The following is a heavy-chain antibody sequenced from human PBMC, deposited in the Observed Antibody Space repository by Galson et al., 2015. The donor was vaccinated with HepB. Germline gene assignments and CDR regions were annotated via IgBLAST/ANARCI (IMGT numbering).Heavy chain of an antibody. D-gene: IGHD3-10*01. Sequence: QSGAEVKKPGESLRISCKGSGYSFTSYWISWVRQMPGKGLEWMGRIGPSDSYTNYSPSFQGHVTISADKSISTAYLQWSSLKASDTAMYYCARLGGSGSYLLDDAFDIWGQGTMVTVSS. J-gene: IGHJ3*02. CDR2: IGPSDSYT. CDR1: GYSFTSYW. V-gene: IGHV5-10-1*01. CDR3: ARLGGSGSYLLDDAFDI.